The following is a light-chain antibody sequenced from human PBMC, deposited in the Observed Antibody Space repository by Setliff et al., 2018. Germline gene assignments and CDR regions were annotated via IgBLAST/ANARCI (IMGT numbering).Light chain of an antibody. J-gene: IGLJ1*01. Sequence: QSVLAQPPSASGSPGQSVTISCTGTGGLVGGYNCVSWYQQHPGKAPRLIIYEVTKRPSGVPDRFSGSNSGNTASLTVSGLQAEDEADYYCTFYSGSNNFFFGSGTKVTVL. CDR3: TFYSGSNNFF. V-gene: IGLV2-8*01. CDR1: GGLVGGYNC. CDR2: EVT.